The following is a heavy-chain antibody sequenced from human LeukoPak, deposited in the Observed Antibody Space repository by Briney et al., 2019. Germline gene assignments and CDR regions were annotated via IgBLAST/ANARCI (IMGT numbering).Heavy chain of an antibody. J-gene: IGHJ6*03. CDR3: ARGFYYYYMDV. CDR1: VFTFSDSA. Sequence: GGSLRLSCAASVFTFSDSALHWVRQASGKGLKWVDRIRSTANGYATAYAASVKGMFTISRDNSKNTAYLQMDSLKPEDTAVYYCARGFYYYYMDVWGKGTTVTISS. V-gene: IGHV3-73*01. CDR2: IRSTANGYAT.